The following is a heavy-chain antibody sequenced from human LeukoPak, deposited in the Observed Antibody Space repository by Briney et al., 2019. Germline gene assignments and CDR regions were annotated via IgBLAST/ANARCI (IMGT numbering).Heavy chain of an antibody. Sequence: ASVKVSCKASGYTFTSYGISWVRQAPGQGLEWMGWISAYNGNTNYAQKLQGRVTMTTDTSTSTAYMELRSLRSDDTAVYYCARGRYSYGGYYYYYGMDVWGQGTTVTVSS. V-gene: IGHV1-18*01. CDR1: GYTFTSYG. D-gene: IGHD5-18*01. CDR3: ARGRYSYGGYYYYYGMDV. CDR2: ISAYNGNT. J-gene: IGHJ6*02.